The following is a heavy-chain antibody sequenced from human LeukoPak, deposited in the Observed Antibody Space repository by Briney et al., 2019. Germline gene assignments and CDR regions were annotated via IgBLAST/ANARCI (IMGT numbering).Heavy chain of an antibody. Sequence: GGSLRLSCAASGFTFSSYEMNWVRQAPGKGLEWVSYISSSGSTIYYADSVKGRFTISRDNAKNSLYLQMNSLRAEDTAVYYCAKWSADYYDSSGYYDYWGQGTLVTVSS. CDR1: GFTFSSYE. D-gene: IGHD3-22*01. J-gene: IGHJ4*02. CDR2: ISSSGSTI. V-gene: IGHV3-48*03. CDR3: AKWSADYYDSSGYYDY.